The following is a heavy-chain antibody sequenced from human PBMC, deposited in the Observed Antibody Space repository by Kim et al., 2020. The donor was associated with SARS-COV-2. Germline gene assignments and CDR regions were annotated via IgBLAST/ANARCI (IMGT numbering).Heavy chain of an antibody. Sequence: GGSLRLSCAASGFTFSSYGMHWVRQAPGKGLEWVAVISYDGNTKYYGDFVKGRLTISRDNSKNTLFLQMNSLRVEDMAVYYCAKAAISGAAAARGVDYWGQGTLVTVSS. CDR2: ISYDGNTK. CDR3: AKAAISGAAAARGVDY. J-gene: IGHJ4*02. V-gene: IGHV3-30*18. D-gene: IGHD6-13*01. CDR1: GFTFSSYG.